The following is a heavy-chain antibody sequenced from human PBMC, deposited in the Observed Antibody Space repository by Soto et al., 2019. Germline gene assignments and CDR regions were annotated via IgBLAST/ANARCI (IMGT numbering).Heavy chain of an antibody. CDR1: GGSFSGYY. D-gene: IGHD6-13*01. J-gene: IGHJ4*02. V-gene: IGHV4-34*01. CDR2: INHSGST. Sequence: SETLSLTCAVYGGSFSGYYWSWIRQPPGKGLEWIGEINHSGSTNYNPSLKSRVTISVDTSKNQFSLKLSSVTAADTAVYYCGRSFGVAAAGPFDYWGQGTLVTVS. CDR3: GRSFGVAAAGPFDY.